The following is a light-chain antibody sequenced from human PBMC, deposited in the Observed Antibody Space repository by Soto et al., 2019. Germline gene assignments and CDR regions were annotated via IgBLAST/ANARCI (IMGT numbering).Light chain of an antibody. Sequence: EIVLTQSPATLSLSPGERATLYCRASQSVSSYLAWYQQKPGQAPRPLIYDASNRATGIPARFSGSGSGTDFTLTISSLEPEDFAVYYCQQRSNWLFTFGPGTKVDIK. CDR2: DAS. J-gene: IGKJ3*01. CDR1: QSVSSY. V-gene: IGKV3-11*01. CDR3: QQRSNWLFT.